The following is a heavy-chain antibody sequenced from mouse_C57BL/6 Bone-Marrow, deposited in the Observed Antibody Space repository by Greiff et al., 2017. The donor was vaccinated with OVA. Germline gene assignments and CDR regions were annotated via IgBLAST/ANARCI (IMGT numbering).Heavy chain of an antibody. D-gene: IGHD2-10*01. CDR2: ISYSGST. V-gene: IGHV3-8*01. CDR3: ARSYYGNFLYWYFDV. Sequence: VQLQQSGPGLAKPSQTLSLTCSVTGYSITSDYWNWIRKFPGNKLEYMGYISYSGSTYYNPSLKSRISITRDTSKNQYYLQLNSVTTEDTATYYCARSYYGNFLYWYFDVWGTGTTVTVSS. J-gene: IGHJ1*03. CDR1: GYSITSDY.